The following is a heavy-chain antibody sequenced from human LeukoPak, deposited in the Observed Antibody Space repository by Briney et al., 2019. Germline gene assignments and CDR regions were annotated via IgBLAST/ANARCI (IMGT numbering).Heavy chain of an antibody. D-gene: IGHD2-2*01. CDR3: AKDLAPAAY. Sequence: GGSLRLSCAASGFTFSSSCLSWVRQAPGKGLEWVSALTGSGGSTYYADSVKGRFTISRDNSKKTLFLQMNSLRAEDTAVYYCAKDLAPAAYWGQGTLVTVSS. J-gene: IGHJ4*02. CDR2: LTGSGGST. V-gene: IGHV3-23*01. CDR1: GFTFSSSC.